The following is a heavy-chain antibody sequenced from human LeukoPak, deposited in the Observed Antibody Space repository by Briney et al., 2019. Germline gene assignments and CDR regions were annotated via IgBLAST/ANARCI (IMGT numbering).Heavy chain of an antibody. J-gene: IGHJ3*02. CDR1: GYTFTSYD. CDR3: ARTGITMIVEPNAFDI. Sequence: ASVKVSCKASGYTFTSYDINWVRQATGQGLEWMGWMNPNSGNTGYAQKFQGRVTMTRNTSISTAYMELSSLRSEDTAVYYCARTGITMIVEPNAFDIWGQGTMVTVSS. D-gene: IGHD3-22*01. V-gene: IGHV1-8*01. CDR2: MNPNSGNT.